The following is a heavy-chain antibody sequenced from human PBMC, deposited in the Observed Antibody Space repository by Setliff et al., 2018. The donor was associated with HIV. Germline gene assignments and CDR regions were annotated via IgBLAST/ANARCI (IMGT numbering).Heavy chain of an antibody. CDR1: GGSIRSGNW. V-gene: IGHV4-4*02. J-gene: IGHJ4*02. D-gene: IGHD3-22*01. CDR2: IYHSGST. CDR3: ARPYYDSSDYSWVDAFDY. Sequence: PSETLSLTCAVSGGSIRSGNWWTWVRQSPGKGLEWIGEIYHSGSTNYSPSLKSRVTISLDKSKNQFSLKLSSVTAADTAVYYCARPYYDSSDYSWVDAFDYWGQGTLVTVSS.